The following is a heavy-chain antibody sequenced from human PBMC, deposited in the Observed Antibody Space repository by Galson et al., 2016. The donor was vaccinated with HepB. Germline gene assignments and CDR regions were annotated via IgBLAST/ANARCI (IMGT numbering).Heavy chain of an antibody. CDR1: GGSINNYY. Sequence: ETLSLTCTVSGGSINNYYWSWIRQSPGKALEWVGYIYSSGSAYYNPSLESRVTISLDTSKKQFSLKLSSVTAADSAVYYSARCPYGGYSYCDYWGQGILVIVSS. CDR2: IYSSGSA. V-gene: IGHV4-59*13. J-gene: IGHJ4*02. D-gene: IGHD4-23*01. CDR3: ARCPYGGYSYCDY.